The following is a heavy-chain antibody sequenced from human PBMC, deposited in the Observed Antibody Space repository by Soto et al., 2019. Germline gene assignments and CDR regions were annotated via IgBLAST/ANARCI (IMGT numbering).Heavy chain of an antibody. CDR2: VHISGHS. CDR1: GGSVRAPDW. V-gene: IGHV4-4*02. Sequence: SETLSLTYTLSGGSVRAPDWWNWVRQSPDKGLEWIAEVHISGHSNYNPSLRSRVSVSIDSSKNQFYLNLNSVTAADTAIYYCARVRQGCSANNCYFDPWGQGTQVTVSS. J-gene: IGHJ5*01. CDR3: ARVRQGCSANNCYFDP. D-gene: IGHD1-1*01.